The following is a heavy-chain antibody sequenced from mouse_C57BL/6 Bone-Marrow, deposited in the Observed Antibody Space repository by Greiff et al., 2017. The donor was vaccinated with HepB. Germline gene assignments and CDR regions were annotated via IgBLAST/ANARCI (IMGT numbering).Heavy chain of an antibody. D-gene: IGHD2-3*01. J-gene: IGHJ2*01. CDR1: GYTFTSYW. CDR2: IDPSDSYT. Sequence: QVQLQQPGAELVKPGASVKLSCKASGYTFTSYWMQWVKQRPGQGLEWIGEIDPSDSYTNYNQKFKGKATLTVDTSSSTAYMQLSSLTSEDSAVYYCARWVYDGYYDYSDYWGQGTTLTVSS. V-gene: IGHV1-50*01. CDR3: ARWVYDGYYDYSDY.